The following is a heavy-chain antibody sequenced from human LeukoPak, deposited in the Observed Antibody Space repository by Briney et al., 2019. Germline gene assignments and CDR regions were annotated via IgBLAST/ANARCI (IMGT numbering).Heavy chain of an antibody. V-gene: IGHV4-39*01. CDR2: IYYSGST. CDR3: VRGSTLGHYQY. J-gene: IGHJ4*02. D-gene: IGHD3-10*01. Sequence: SETLSLTCTVSGGSIGSSTYYWGWIRRPPGKGLEWIGSIYYSGSTYYNPSLKSRVTVSVDTAKNQFSLKLSSVTAADTAVYYCVRGSTLGHYQYWGQGTLVTVSS. CDR1: GGSIGSSTYY.